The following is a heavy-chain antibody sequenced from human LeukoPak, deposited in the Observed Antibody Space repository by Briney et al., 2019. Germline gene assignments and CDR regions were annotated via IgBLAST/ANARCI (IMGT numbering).Heavy chain of an antibody. Sequence: GGSLRLSCAASGFTFTSYTMHWVRQAPGKGLEYVSGISSNGGNTYYANSVKGRFTISRDNSNNTLYLQMGSLRPEDMAVYYCARVVGATYFDYWGQGTLVTDSS. CDR2: ISSNGGNT. J-gene: IGHJ4*02. V-gene: IGHV3-64*01. CDR3: ARVVGATYFDY. CDR1: GFTFTSYT. D-gene: IGHD1-26*01.